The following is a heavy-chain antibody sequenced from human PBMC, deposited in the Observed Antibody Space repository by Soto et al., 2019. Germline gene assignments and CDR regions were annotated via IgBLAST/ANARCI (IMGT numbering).Heavy chain of an antibody. V-gene: IGHV4-59*08. CDR2: IYHSGSP. D-gene: IGHD3-9*01. Sequence: QVQLQESGPGLVKPSETLSLTCTVSGGSISSYYWSWIRQPPGKGLEWIGYIYHSGSPNYNPSLKSRLTISVDTSKNEFSLKLSSVTASDTAVYYCAKYDFLPGVQDAFDIWGQGTLVTVSS. J-gene: IGHJ3*02. CDR3: AKYDFLPGVQDAFDI. CDR1: GGSISSYY.